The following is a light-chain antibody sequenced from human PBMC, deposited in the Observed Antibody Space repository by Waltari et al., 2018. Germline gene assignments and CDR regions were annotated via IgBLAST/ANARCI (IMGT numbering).Light chain of an antibody. J-gene: IGKJ1*01. Sequence: DIQMTQSPSSLSASVGDRVTITCRASQSISSYLNWYQQKPGKAPKLLIYAASSLQSGVPSRFSGSGSGTDFTLTISSLQPEDFATYDCQQSYSTQGTFGQGTKVEIK. CDR3: QQSYSTQGT. V-gene: IGKV1-39*01. CDR1: QSISSY. CDR2: AAS.